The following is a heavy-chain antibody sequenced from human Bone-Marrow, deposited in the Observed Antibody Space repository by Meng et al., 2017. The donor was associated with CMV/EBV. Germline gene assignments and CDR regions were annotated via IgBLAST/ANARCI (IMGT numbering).Heavy chain of an antibody. D-gene: IGHD3-16*01. CDR3: AKVGERGNLRSYYYYGMDV. CDR1: GFTFSSYG. V-gene: IGHV3-33*06. CDR2: IWYDGSNK. J-gene: IGHJ6*02. Sequence: GESLKISCAASGFTFSSYGMHWVRQAPGKGLEWVAVIWYDGSNKYYADSVKGRFTISRDNSKNTLYLQMNSLRAEDTAVYYCAKVGERGNLRSYYYYGMDVWGQGTTVTVSS.